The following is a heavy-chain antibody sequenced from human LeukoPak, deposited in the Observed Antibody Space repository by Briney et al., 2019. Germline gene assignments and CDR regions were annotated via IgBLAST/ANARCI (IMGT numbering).Heavy chain of an antibody. CDR2: ISTSSSYI. Sequence: GGSLRLSCAASGFTFSSYSMNWVRQAPGKGLEWVSSISTSSSYIYYADSVKGRFTISRDNAKNSLYLQMHSLRAEDTAVYYCARGLGAATYWGQGTLVTVSS. D-gene: IGHD2-15*01. CDR1: GFTFSSYS. V-gene: IGHV3-21*01. CDR3: ARGLGAATY. J-gene: IGHJ4*02.